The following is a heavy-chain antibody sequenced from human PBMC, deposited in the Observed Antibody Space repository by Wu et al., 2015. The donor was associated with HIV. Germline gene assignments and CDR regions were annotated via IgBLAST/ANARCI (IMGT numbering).Heavy chain of an antibody. CDR2: MNPDNGNT. Sequence: QVQLVQSGAEVKKPGSSVKVSCKASGGTFSSYAISWVRQAPGQGLEWMGWMNPDNGNTAFAQKFQGRVTMTRNTSISTAYMELRSLRFDDAAVYYCARGLTGPMMTGALRYWGQGTLVAVS. CDR1: GGTFSSYA. J-gene: IGHJ4*02. D-gene: IGHD3-9*01. V-gene: IGHV1-8*02. CDR3: ARGLTGPMMTGALRY.